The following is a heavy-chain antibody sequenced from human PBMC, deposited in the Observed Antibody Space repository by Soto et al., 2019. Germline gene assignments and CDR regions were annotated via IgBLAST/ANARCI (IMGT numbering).Heavy chain of an antibody. CDR2: IYYSGRT. CDR1: GESISSSSYY. J-gene: IGHJ4*02. D-gene: IGHD2-21*02. Sequence: PWETLSITCIVSGESISSSSYYWGWIRQPPGKGLEWIGSIYYSGRTYYNPSFKSRVTISIDTSKNQFSLKLSSVTATDTAVYYCARQRTTVVTQAYFDHWGQGALVTVSS. CDR3: ARQRTTVVTQAYFDH. V-gene: IGHV4-39*01.